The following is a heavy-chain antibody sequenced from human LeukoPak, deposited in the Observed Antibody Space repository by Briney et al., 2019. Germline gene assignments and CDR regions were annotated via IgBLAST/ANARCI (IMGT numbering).Heavy chain of an antibody. D-gene: IGHD2-21*01. V-gene: IGHV3-30*18. CDR3: AKEFNRGLPDY. J-gene: IGHJ4*02. CDR2: ISYDGSNE. CDR1: GFTFSTYG. Sequence: GGSLRLSCAASGFTFSTYGMHWVRQAAGKGLEWVAVISYDGSNEYYADSVKGRFTISRDNSKNTLYLQMSSLRAEDTAVYYCAKEFNRGLPDYWGQGTLVTVPS.